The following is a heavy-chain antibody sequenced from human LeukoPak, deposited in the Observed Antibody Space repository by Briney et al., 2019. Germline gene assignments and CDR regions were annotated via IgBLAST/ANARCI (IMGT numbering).Heavy chain of an antibody. D-gene: IGHD1-26*01. CDR3: ASSGSYRFDY. CDR1: GFTFSSYS. Sequence: GGSLRLSCAASGFTFSSYSMNWVRQAPGKGLEWVSYISSSSSSVYYADSVKGRFSISRDNAKNSLYLQMDSLRDEDTAVYYCASSGSYRFDYWGQGTLVTVSS. V-gene: IGHV3-48*02. CDR2: ISSSSSSV. J-gene: IGHJ4*02.